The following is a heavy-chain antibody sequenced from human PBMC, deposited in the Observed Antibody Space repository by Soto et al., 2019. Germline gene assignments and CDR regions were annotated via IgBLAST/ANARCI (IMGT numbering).Heavy chain of an antibody. CDR1: GGSFGNSA. Sequence: QVLLVQSGAEVKKPGSSVKISCKASGGSFGNSAINWVRQTPGQGLEWLGGFIPVYRTLNYAQKFQGRVTISADESTGLAYMTLSSMAANDTAVYYCATGVRWIVYFTVDSWGQGTRVTVSS. CDR3: ATGVRWIVYFTVDS. J-gene: IGHJ4*02. D-gene: IGHD2-8*02. CDR2: FIPVYRTL. V-gene: IGHV1-69*01.